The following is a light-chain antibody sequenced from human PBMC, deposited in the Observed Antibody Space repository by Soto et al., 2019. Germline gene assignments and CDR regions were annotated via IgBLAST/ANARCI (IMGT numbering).Light chain of an antibody. V-gene: IGKV3-15*01. CDR2: DIS. CDR1: QSVSSS. CDR3: QQYNNWPS. Sequence: ELVRTQSPATRSVSPWERAPISCRASQSVSSSLAWYRQRPGQAPSLLIYDISNRATGVPARFSGSGSETEFTLTIRSLKSEDFAVYFCQQYNNWPSFGQGTRVEI. J-gene: IGKJ5*01.